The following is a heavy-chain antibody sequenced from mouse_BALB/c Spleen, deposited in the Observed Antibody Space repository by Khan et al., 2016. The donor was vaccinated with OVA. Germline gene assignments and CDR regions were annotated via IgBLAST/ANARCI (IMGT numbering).Heavy chain of an antibody. CDR2: ISYSGNN. CDR1: GYSITSDYA. J-gene: IGHJ2*01. CDR3: ARVSGGDFDY. D-gene: IGHD4-1*01. V-gene: IGHV3-2*02. Sequence: EVQLQESGPGLVKPSQSLSLTCTVTGYSITSDYAWNWIRQFPGNKLEWLGYISYSGNNKYNPSLKSRISVNRDTSKNQFFLQLNSVTTEDSATYYCARVSGGDFDYWGQGTTLTVSS.